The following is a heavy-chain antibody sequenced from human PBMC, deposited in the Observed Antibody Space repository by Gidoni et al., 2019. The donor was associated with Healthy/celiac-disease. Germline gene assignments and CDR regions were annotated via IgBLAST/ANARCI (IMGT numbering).Heavy chain of an antibody. Sequence: QVQLVESGGGVVQPGRSLRLSCPASGFTFSSSGLHWVRQAPGKGLEWVAVIWYDGRNKYYADSGKGRFTISRDNSKNTLYLQMNSLRAEDTAVYYCARSGRYCSGGSCYPGADPWGQGTLVTVSS. V-gene: IGHV3-33*01. CDR2: IWYDGRNK. D-gene: IGHD2-15*01. J-gene: IGHJ5*02. CDR3: ARSGRYCSGGSCYPGADP. CDR1: GFTFSSSG.